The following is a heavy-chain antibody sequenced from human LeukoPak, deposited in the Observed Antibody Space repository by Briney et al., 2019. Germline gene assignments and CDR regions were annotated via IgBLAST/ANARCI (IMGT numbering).Heavy chain of an antibody. D-gene: IGHD1-26*01. V-gene: IGHV4-39*07. CDR2: IYYSGVI. Sequence: SETLSLTCTVSGDSITNDDYYWGWVRQPPGKGLEWIANIYYSGVIYDNPSLKSRVTISVETSKNQFSLKLSSVTAADTAVYYCARDGRFPPEVLPRYFDYWGQGTLVTVSS. CDR1: GDSITNDDYY. J-gene: IGHJ4*02. CDR3: ARDGRFPPEVLPRYFDY.